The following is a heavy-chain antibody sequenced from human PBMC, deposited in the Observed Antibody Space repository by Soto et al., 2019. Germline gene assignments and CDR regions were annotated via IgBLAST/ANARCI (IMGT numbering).Heavy chain of an antibody. CDR3: ARVGYSYAPGY. V-gene: IGHV1-69*13. Sequence: SVKVSCKASGYTFTSYDINWVRQATGQGLEWMGGIIPNCGTADYAQKFQGRVTMTADASTSTAYMELSSLRSEDTAVYYCARVGYSYAPGYWGQGTLVTVSS. J-gene: IGHJ4*02. D-gene: IGHD5-18*01. CDR2: IIPNCGTA. CDR1: GYTFTSYD.